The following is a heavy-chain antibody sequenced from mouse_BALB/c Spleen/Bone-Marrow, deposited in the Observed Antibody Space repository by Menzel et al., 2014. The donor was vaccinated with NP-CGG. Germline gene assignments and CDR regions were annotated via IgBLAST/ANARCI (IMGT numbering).Heavy chain of an antibody. Sequence: LQQSGSELVRPGASVKLSCKASGYTFTSYLIHWVKQRPGQGLEWIGNIYPGSGSTNYDEKFKSKATLTVDTSSXTAYMQLSSLTSEDSAVYYCTRTYGNYPAWFAYWGQGTLVTVSA. CDR2: IYPGSGST. V-gene: IGHV1S22*01. D-gene: IGHD2-1*01. CDR1: GYTFTSYL. CDR3: TRTYGNYPAWFAY. J-gene: IGHJ3*01.